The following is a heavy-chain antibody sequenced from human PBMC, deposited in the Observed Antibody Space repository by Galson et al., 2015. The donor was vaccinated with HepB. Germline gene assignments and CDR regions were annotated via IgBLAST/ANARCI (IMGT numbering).Heavy chain of an antibody. CDR2: IYNSGST. V-gene: IGHV4-59*08. D-gene: IGHD3-22*01. CDR3: ARRGHYYDSHGYYYFDY. J-gene: IGHJ4*02. Sequence: LSLTCTVSGGSISTYYWSWIRQPPGKGLEWIGSIYNSGSTNYNPSLKSRLTLSVDTSKKQFSLKLSSMTAADTAVYYCARRGHYYDSHGYYYFDYWGQGTLVTVSS. CDR1: GGSISTYY.